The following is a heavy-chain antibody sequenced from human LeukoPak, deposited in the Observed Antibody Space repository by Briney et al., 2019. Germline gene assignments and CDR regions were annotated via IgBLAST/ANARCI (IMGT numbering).Heavy chain of an antibody. V-gene: IGHV1-18*04. CDR2: ISAYNGNT. CDR3: ARERSSWSGGYFDY. Sequence: GSVKVSCKASGYTFTSYGISWVGQAPGQGLEWMGWISAYNGNTNYAQKLQGRVTMTTDTSTSTAYMELRSLRSDDTAVYYCARERSSWSGGYFDYWGQGTLVTVSS. CDR1: GYTFTSYG. J-gene: IGHJ4*02. D-gene: IGHD6-19*01.